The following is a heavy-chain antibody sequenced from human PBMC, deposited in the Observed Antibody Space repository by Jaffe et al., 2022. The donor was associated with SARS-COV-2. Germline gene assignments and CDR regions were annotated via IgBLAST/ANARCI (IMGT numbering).Heavy chain of an antibody. CDR3: ARGVATIDF. CDR2: VSYDGSNK. CDR1: GFTFSNYD. Sequence: QVQLVESGGGVVQPGRSLKLFCAASGFTFSNYDMHWVRQAPGEGLEWVAVVSYDGSNKYYADSEKGRFTISRDNSKNTLYLQMASLTTEDTAVYYCARGVATIDFWGQGTLVTVSS. J-gene: IGHJ4*02. V-gene: IGHV3-30*04. D-gene: IGHD5-12*01.